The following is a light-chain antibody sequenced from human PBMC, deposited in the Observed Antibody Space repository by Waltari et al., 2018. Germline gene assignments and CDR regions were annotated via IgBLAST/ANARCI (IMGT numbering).Light chain of an antibody. V-gene: IGLV2-14*03. CDR1: SRDVGNYDY. CDR2: DVP. Sequence: QSALTQPASVSGSPGQSITISCTGTSRDVGNYDYVSWYQQHPGKAPKLMIYDVPNRPSGVSNRFSGSKSGNTASLTISGLQAQDEADYYCSSYTTSATLVFGTGTKVTVL. J-gene: IGLJ1*01. CDR3: SSYTTSATLV.